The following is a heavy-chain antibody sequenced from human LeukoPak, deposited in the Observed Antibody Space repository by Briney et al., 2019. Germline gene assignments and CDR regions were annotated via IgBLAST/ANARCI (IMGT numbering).Heavy chain of an antibody. D-gene: IGHD1-26*01. V-gene: IGHV4-39*07. CDR2: IYHSGST. Sequence: TPSETLSLTCSVSGGSTSSSSSYWGWIRQPPGKGLEWIGEIYHSGSTNYNPSLKSRVTISVDKSKNQFSLKLSSVTAADTAVYYCARDDGGELGACDYWGQGTLVTVSS. CDR3: ARDDGGELGACDY. J-gene: IGHJ4*02. CDR1: GGSTSSSSSY.